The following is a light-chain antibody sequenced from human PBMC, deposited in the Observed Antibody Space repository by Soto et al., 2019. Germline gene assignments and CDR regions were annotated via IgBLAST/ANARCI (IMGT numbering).Light chain of an antibody. Sequence: DIQMTQSPSSLSASVGDRVTISCRASQSISFYLNWYRQKPGKAPKLLIYTASNVQSGVPSRISGSGSGTDFTLTISSLQPEDFATYYCQQSYSTPFTLGPGTKVDIK. V-gene: IGKV1-39*01. CDR3: QQSYSTPFT. CDR2: TAS. CDR1: QSISFY. J-gene: IGKJ3*01.